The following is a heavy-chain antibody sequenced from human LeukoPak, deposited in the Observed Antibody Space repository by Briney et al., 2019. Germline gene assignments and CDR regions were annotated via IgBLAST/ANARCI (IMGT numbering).Heavy chain of an antibody. CDR1: GFTFNSYA. Sequence: GRSLRLSCAASGFTFNSYAIHWVRQAPGKGLEWVSGISYNGNNKYYADSVKGRFTISRDNAKNSLYLQMNSLRAEDTAVYYCARGPSSSRHKYYFDYWGQGTLVTVSS. V-gene: IGHV3-30-3*01. CDR2: ISYNGNNK. CDR3: ARGPSSSRHKYYFDY. D-gene: IGHD6-6*01. J-gene: IGHJ4*02.